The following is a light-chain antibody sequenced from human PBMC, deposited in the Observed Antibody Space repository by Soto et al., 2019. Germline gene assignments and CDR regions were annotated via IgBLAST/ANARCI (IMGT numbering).Light chain of an antibody. CDR1: QSLRTNS. CDR3: QQYDTSPRT. Sequence: EMVLTQSPGTLSLSLGERATLSCRASQSLRTNSLAWYQQKPGQAPRLLISGVYSRAAGIPDRLSGSGSGTDFTLTISRLEPEDFAVYYCQQYDTSPRTFGQGTKVEIK. CDR2: GVY. J-gene: IGKJ1*01. V-gene: IGKV3-20*01.